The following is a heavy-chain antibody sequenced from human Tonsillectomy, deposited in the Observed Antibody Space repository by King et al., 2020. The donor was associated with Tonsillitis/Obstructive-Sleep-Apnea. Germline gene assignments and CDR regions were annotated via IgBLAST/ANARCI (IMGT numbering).Heavy chain of an antibody. Sequence: TLKESGPVLVKPTETLTLTCTVSGFSLSNARMGVSWIRQPPGKALEWLAHIFSNDEKSYSTSLKSRLTISKDTSKSQVVLTMTDMDPVDTATYYCARIRGDFWSGRDFDYWGQGTLVTVSS. CDR2: IFSNDEK. D-gene: IGHD3-3*01. J-gene: IGHJ4*02. CDR1: GFSLSNARMG. CDR3: ARIRGDFWSGRDFDY. V-gene: IGHV2-26*01.